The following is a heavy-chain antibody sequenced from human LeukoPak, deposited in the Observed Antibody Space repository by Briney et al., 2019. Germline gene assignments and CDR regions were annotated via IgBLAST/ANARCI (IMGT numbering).Heavy chain of an antibody. D-gene: IGHD3-9*01. V-gene: IGHV4-39*01. CDR3: ARAEVRYIVWLLFPNAFDI. CDR2: IYYSGST. CDR1: GGSISSSSYD. Sequence: SETLSFTGTVSGGSISSSSYDWGWIRQPPGKGLEWIGSIYYSGSTYYNPSHKSQVTISVATPKTQFSLKLGSVTVADTAVYYCARAEVRYIVWLLFPNAFDIWGQETMVTVSS. J-gene: IGHJ3*02.